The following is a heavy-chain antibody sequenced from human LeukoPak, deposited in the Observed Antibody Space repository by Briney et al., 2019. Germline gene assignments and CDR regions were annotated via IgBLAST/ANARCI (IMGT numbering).Heavy chain of an antibody. D-gene: IGHD6-19*01. J-gene: IGHJ4*02. CDR3: ARKGGGSGSYDYFDY. CDR2: ISEDGTYG. Sequence: GGSLRLSCAASGFTLSNHVIHWVRQAPGKGLEWVAVISEDGTYGYYADSVKGRFSISRDNSKNTVYLQISSLRVEDMAVYYCARKGGGSGSYDYFDYWGQGSLVTVSS. CDR1: GFTLSNHV. V-gene: IGHV3-30*03.